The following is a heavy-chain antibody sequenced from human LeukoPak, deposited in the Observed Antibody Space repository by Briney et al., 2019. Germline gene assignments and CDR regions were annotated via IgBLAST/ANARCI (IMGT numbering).Heavy chain of an antibody. CDR2: IYYSGST. CDR1: GGSISSSSYY. CDR3: ARVYGSGRSAIREYFDY. Sequence: SETLSLTCTVSGGSISSSSYYWGWIRQPPGKGLEWIGCIYYSGSTYYNPSLKSRVTISVDTSKNQFSLKLSSVTAADTAVYYCARVYGSGRSAIREYFDYWGQGTLVTVSS. V-gene: IGHV4-39*01. J-gene: IGHJ4*02. D-gene: IGHD3-10*01.